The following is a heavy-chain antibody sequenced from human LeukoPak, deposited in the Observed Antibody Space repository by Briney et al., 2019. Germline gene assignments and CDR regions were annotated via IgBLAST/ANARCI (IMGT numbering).Heavy chain of an antibody. CDR2: ISSSSHYI. CDR1: GFTFSSYS. Sequence: GGSLRLXCAASGFTFSSYSMNWVRQAPGKGLEWVSSISSSSHYIYHADSVKGRFTISRDNAKNSLYLQMNSLRVEDTAVYYCARDIAGRELLDYWGQGTLVTVSS. V-gene: IGHV3-21*01. J-gene: IGHJ4*02. D-gene: IGHD1-26*01. CDR3: ARDIAGRELLDY.